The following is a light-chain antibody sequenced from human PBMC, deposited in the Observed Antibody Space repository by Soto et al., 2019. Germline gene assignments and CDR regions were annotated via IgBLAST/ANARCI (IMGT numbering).Light chain of an antibody. J-gene: IGLJ3*02. CDR3: GSYGGSNNWV. Sequence: QSVLTQPASVSGSPGQSITISCTGTSSDVGGYNYVSWYQQHPGKAPKLMIYEVRKRPSGVPDRFSASKSANSASLTVSGLQPEDEADYYCGSYGGSNNWVFGGGTKLTVL. CDR2: EVR. CDR1: SSDVGGYNY. V-gene: IGLV2-8*01.